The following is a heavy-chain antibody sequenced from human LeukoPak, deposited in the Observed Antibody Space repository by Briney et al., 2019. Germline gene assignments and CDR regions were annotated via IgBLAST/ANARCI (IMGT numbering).Heavy chain of an antibody. CDR3: ARGKCTSSGGSCYTWYYYYYMDV. V-gene: IGHV4-34*01. CDR1: GGSFSGYY. D-gene: IGHD2-15*01. J-gene: IGHJ6*03. Sequence: PSETLSLTCAVYGGSFSGYYWSWIRQPPGKGLEWIGEINHSGSTNYNPSLKSRVTISVDTSKNQFSLKLSSVTAADTAVYYCARGKCTSSGGSCYTWYYYYYMDVWGKGTTVTVSS. CDR2: INHSGST.